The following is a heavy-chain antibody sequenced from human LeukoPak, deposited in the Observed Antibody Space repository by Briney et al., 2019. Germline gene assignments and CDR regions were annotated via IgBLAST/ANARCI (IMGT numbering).Heavy chain of an antibody. D-gene: IGHD1-26*01. CDR1: GFTFSDYY. CDR2: IRSKANSYAT. CDR3: SRHAYSGTYLAFDT. V-gene: IGHV3-73*01. J-gene: IGHJ3*02. Sequence: GGSLRLSCAASGFTFSDYYMSWVRQAPGKGLEWVGRIRSKANSYATAYAASVKGRFTISRDDSKNTAYLQMSSLKTEDTAVYYCSRHAYSGTYLAFDTWGQGTMVTVSS.